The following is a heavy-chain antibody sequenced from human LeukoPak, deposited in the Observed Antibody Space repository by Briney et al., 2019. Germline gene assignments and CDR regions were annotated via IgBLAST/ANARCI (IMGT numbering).Heavy chain of an antibody. CDR3: ARAHSYYYDSSGYPLFDY. CDR1: GGTFSSYA. V-gene: IGHV1-69*04. D-gene: IGHD3-22*01. CDR2: IIPILGIA. Sequence: SVKVSCKASGGTFSSYAISWVRQAPGQGLAWMGRIIPILGIANYAQKFQGRVTITADKSTSTAYMELSSLRSEDTAVYYCARAHSYYYDSSGYPLFDYWGQGTLVTVSS. J-gene: IGHJ4*02.